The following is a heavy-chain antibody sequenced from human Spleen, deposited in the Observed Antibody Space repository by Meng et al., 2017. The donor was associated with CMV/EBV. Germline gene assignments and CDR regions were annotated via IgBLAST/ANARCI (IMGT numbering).Heavy chain of an antibody. Sequence: GSLRLSCAVYGGSFSGYYWSWIRQPPGKGLEWIGEINHSGSTNYNPSLKSRVTISVDTSKNQFSLKLSSVTAADTAVYYCARVTGRDSSSSNPSDYWGQGTLVTVSS. V-gene: IGHV4-34*01. CDR3: ARVTGRDSSSSNPSDY. J-gene: IGHJ4*02. CDR2: INHSGST. CDR1: GGSFSGYY. D-gene: IGHD6-6*01.